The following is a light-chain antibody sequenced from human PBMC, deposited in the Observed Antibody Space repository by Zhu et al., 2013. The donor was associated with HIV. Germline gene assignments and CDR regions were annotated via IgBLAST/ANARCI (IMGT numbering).Light chain of an antibody. CDR3: ATWDDSLNALV. Sequence: QSVVTQPPSASGTPGQRVTISCSGSSSNIGSNYVYWYQQLPGTAPKLLIYRNNQRPSGVPDRFSGSKSGTSASLAISGLRSEDEADYYCATWDDSLNALVFGGGTKLTVL. V-gene: IGLV1-47*01. CDR2: RNN. J-gene: IGLJ3*02. CDR1: SSNIGSNY.